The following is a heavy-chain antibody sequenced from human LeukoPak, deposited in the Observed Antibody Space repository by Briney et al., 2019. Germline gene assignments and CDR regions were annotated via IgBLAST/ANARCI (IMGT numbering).Heavy chain of an antibody. V-gene: IGHV4-30-4*08. CDR3: ARGSYYYGSGSYFVDY. CDR2: IFYIGST. J-gene: IGHJ4*02. CDR1: GGSISSGDYY. Sequence: PSQTLSLTCTVSGGSISSGDYYWRWLRQPPGTGLEWIGCIFYIGSTYYNPSLKSRVTISVDTSKNQFSLKLSSVTAADTAVYYCARGSYYYGSGSYFVDYWGQGTLVTVSS. D-gene: IGHD3-10*01.